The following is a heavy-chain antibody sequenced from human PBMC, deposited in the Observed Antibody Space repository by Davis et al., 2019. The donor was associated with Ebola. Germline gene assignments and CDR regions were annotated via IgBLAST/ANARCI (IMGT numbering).Heavy chain of an antibody. V-gene: IGHV3-48*01. D-gene: IGHD2-2*01. CDR1: GFAFSNYN. CDR3: ARETPISSRSDW. CDR2: ITTNGWST. J-gene: IGHJ4*02. Sequence: GESLKISCTASGFAFSNYNMNWVRQAPGKGLEWVSSITTNGWSTYYADSVKGQFIISRDNAKNSLFLQMHSLRGDDTAVYFCARETPISSRSDWWGQGTLVTVSS.